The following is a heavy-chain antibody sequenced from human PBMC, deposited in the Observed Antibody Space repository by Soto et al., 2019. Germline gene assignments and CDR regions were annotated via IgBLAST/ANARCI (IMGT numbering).Heavy chain of an antibody. D-gene: IGHD6-19*01. V-gene: IGHV4-34*01. CDR2: INHSGSA. CDR3: ARGLICRSHSSGGWYYFDS. Sequence: QVQLQQSGAGLLKPSETLSLTCDVYGGSFSGYIWTWIRQTPGKGLQWIGQINHSGSANYTPSLNWRLPISLHSTNTQFHLGPRSVTAAATAVYYCARGLICRSHSSGGWYYFDSWGQGTQVTVSS. J-gene: IGHJ4*02. CDR1: GGSFSGYI.